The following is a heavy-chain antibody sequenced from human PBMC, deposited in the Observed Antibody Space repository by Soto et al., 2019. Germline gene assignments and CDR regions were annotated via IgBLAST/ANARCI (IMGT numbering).Heavy chain of an antibody. V-gene: IGHV3-30*18. CDR2: ISYDGSNK. D-gene: IGHD2-2*01. CDR3: AKDKTNIVVVPAAIELDD. J-gene: IGHJ4*02. CDR1: GFTFSSYG. Sequence: PXGSLRLSWAASGFTFSSYGMDWVRQAPGKGLEWVAVISYDGSNKYYADSVKGRFTISRDNSKNTLYLQMNSLRAEDTAVYYCAKDKTNIVVVPAAIELDDWGQGTLVTVSS.